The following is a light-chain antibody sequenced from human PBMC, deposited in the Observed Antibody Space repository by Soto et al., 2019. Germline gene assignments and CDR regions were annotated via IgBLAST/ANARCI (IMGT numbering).Light chain of an antibody. V-gene: IGKV3-15*01. Sequence: RVMTQSPATLSLSPGERATLSCRASQSVSTNVAWYQQKPGQAPRLLIYGASTRATDIPARFSGSGSGTDFTLTISSRKSEDFAVYYCQQYNNWPPWTFGQGTKVEVK. CDR3: QQYNNWPPWT. J-gene: IGKJ1*01. CDR1: QSVSTN. CDR2: GAS.